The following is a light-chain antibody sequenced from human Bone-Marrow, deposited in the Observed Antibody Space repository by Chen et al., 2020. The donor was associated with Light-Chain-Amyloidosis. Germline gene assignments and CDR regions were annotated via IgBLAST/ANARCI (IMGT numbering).Light chain of an antibody. CDR1: RSVSSS. Sequence: EIVLTQSPDILSLSPGEKATFSCRANRSVSSSLAWYQHKPGQPPRLLIYDSSTRATGISARFSGSGSGTDFTLTISRLEPEDFALYFCQQYGTSPETFGQGTKVEIK. CDR2: DSS. CDR3: QQYGTSPET. V-gene: IGKV3-20*01. J-gene: IGKJ1*01.